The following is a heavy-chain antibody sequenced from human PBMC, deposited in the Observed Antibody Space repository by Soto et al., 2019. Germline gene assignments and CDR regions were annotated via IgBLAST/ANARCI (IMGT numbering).Heavy chain of an antibody. CDR2: MNPNSGNT. Sequence: QVQLVQSGAEVKKSGASVKVSCKASGYTFTSYDINWVRQATGQGLEWMGWMNPNSGNTGYAQKFQGRVTMIRNTSISTAYMELSSLRYEDTAVYYCARERSAAGTGWFDPWSQGTLVTVSS. D-gene: IGHD6-13*01. CDR1: GYTFTSYD. CDR3: ARERSAAGTGWFDP. V-gene: IGHV1-8*01. J-gene: IGHJ5*02.